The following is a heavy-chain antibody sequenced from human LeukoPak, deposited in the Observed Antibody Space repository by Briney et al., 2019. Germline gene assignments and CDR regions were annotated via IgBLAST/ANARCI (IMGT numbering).Heavy chain of an antibody. CDR1: GGSISSHY. CDR3: ARDTYSYDTSGDAFDI. CDR2: ISYSGST. V-gene: IGHV4-59*11. J-gene: IGHJ3*02. Sequence: SETLSLTCTVSGGSISSHYWSWIRQPPGKGLEWIGCISYSGSTNYNPSLKSRVTISVDTPKKQFSLKLSSVTAADTAAYYCARDTYSYDTSGDAFDIWGQGTMVTVSS. D-gene: IGHD3-22*01.